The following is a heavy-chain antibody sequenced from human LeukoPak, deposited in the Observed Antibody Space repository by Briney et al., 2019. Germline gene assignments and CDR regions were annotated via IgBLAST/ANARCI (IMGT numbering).Heavy chain of an antibody. D-gene: IGHD3-16*01. V-gene: IGHV4-59*01. CDR3: AREGAWALDP. CDR1: GGSISSYY. J-gene: IGHJ5*02. Sequence: SETLSLTCTVSGGSISSYYWSWIRQPPGKGLEWIGYIYYSGSTNYNPSLESRVTISVDTSKNQFSLKLSPVTAADTAVYYCAREGAWALDPWGQGTLVTVSS. CDR2: IYYSGST.